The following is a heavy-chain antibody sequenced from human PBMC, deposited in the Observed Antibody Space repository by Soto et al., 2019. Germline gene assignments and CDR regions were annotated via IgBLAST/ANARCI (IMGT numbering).Heavy chain of an antibody. CDR2: IYSSGST. J-gene: IGHJ5*02. V-gene: IGHV4-30-4*01. CDR1: GASVSSGDYY. D-gene: IGHD7-27*01. CDR3: ARRVTGGGERFDP. Sequence: PSETLSLTCTVSGASVSSGDYYWTWIRHPPGKDLEWIGYIYSSGSTNYNPSLRSRVTMSKDTSRNQFSLNLSFVTAADTAVYYCARRVTGGGERFDPWGQGTLVTVSS.